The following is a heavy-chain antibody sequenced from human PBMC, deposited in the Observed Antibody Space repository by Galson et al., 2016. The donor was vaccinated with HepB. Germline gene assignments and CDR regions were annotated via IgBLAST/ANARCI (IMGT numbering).Heavy chain of an antibody. J-gene: IGHJ4*02. CDR2: ISNSGGST. CDR3: VNGPYYDSSGYYYVSGSGRY. D-gene: IGHD3-22*01. CDR1: GFNFNIHA. Sequence: SLRLSCAASGFNFNIHAMSWVRQAPGRGLEWVSSISNSGGSTYYADSVKGRFTISRANSKNTLYLQMNTLRTEDTAVYYCVNGPYYDSSGYYYVSGSGRYWGQGTLVTVSS. V-gene: IGHV3-23*01.